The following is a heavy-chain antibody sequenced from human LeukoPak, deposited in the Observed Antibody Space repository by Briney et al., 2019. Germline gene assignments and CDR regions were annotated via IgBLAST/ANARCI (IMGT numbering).Heavy chain of an antibody. V-gene: IGHV4-39*07. CDR1: GGSISSGSYY. D-gene: IGHD5-12*01. CDR2: IYYSGTT. J-gene: IGHJ3*02. CDR3: ARSCRILDIVAAIRARLGGNGFDI. Sequence: SETLSLTCTVSGGSISSGSYYWVWIRQPPGKGLEWIGTIYYSGTTYYNPSLKSRVTISVDTSKNQFSLKLSSVTAADKAVYYCARSCRILDIVAAIRARLGGNGFDIWGQGTMVTVSS.